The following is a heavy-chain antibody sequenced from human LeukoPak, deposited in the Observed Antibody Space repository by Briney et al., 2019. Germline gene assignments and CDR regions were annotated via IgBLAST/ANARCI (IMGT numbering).Heavy chain of an antibody. J-gene: IGHJ4*02. CDR3: ARSGLNRFDY. Sequence: GGSLRLSCAASGFTFSGYCMNWVRQAPGKGLEWVSTFSGSGGSTYYADSVKGRFSISRDNSKKTLYLQMNSLRAEDTAAYYCARSGLNRFDYWGQGTLVSVSS. CDR1: GFTFSGYC. D-gene: IGHD2-15*01. V-gene: IGHV3-23*01. CDR2: FSGSGGST.